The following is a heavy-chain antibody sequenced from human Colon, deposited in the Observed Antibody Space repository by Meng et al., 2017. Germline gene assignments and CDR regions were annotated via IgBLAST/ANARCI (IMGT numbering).Heavy chain of an antibody. V-gene: IGHV6-1*01. Sequence: SQSPSLTCAISGDSVSNNSGAWNWIRQSPSRGLEWLGRTYYRAKWYHDYAVSVKSRITINPDTSKNQFSLHLNSVTPEDTAVYFCTRDLVAGRGSDYWGPGTLVTVSS. D-gene: IGHD6-19*01. CDR2: TYYRAKWYH. CDR1: GDSVSNNSGA. CDR3: TRDLVAGRGSDY. J-gene: IGHJ4*02.